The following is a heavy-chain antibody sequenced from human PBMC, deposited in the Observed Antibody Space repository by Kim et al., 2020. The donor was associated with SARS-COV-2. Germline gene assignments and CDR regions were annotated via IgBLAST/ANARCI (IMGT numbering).Heavy chain of an antibody. V-gene: IGHV3-9*01. CDR2: ISWNSGSI. Sequence: GGSLRLSCAASGFTFDDYAMHWVRQAPGKGLEWVSGISWNSGSIGYADSVKGRFTISRDNAKNSLYLQMNSLRAEDTALYYCAKAPLGNKQNSGWYAPLDSWGQGTLVTVSS. J-gene: IGHJ4*02. CDR1: GFTFDDYA. D-gene: IGHD6-19*01. CDR3: AKAPLGNKQNSGWYAPLDS.